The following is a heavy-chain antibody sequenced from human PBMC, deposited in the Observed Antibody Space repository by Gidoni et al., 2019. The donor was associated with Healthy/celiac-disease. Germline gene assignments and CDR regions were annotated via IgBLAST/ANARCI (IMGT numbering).Heavy chain of an antibody. CDR1: VFPFRRYA. CDR3: AGSGSYDNYFDY. V-gene: IGHV3-30*01. D-gene: IGHD3-10*01. Sequence: QVHLVESGGGVVQPGMSLRLSCAASVFPFRRYAMHWVRQAPGKGLEWVAVIAYDGSNKYYADSVKGRFNISRDNSKNTLYLQMNSLRAEDTAVYYCAGSGSYDNYFDYWGQGTLVTVSS. CDR2: IAYDGSNK. J-gene: IGHJ4*02.